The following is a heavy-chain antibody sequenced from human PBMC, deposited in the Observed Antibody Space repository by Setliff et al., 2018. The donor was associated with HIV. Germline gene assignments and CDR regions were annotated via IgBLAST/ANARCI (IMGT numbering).Heavy chain of an antibody. D-gene: IGHD3-22*01. J-gene: IGHJ6*03. V-gene: IGHV4-4*07. Sequence: SETLSLTCTVSGGSISRYYWSWTRQPAGKGLEWIGRIYSSGSTNYNPSLKSRVTMSLDTSKNQFSLKLSSVTAADTAMYYCARVSYYDKKGISFYYYYMDVWGKGTTVTVSS. CDR2: IYSSGST. CDR1: GGSISRYY. CDR3: ARVSYYDKKGISFYYYYMDV.